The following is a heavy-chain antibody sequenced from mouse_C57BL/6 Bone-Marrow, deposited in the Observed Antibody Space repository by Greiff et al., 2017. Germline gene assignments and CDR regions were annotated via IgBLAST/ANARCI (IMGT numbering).Heavy chain of an antibody. CDR2: IDPSDSYT. CDR3: AREGIYYGYD. Sequence: VQLQQPGAELVMPGASVKLSCKASGYTFTSYWMHWVKQRPGQGLEWIGEIDPSDSYTNYNQKFKGKSTLTVDKSSSTAYMQLSRLTSEDSAVYYCAREGIYYGYDWGQGTTLTVSS. CDR1: GYTFTSYW. V-gene: IGHV1-69*01. D-gene: IGHD2-2*01. J-gene: IGHJ2*01.